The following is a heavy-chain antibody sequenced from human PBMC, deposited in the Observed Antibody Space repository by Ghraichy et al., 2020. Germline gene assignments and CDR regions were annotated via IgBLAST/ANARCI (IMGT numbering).Heavy chain of an antibody. CDR3: TTDRFNSREY. D-gene: IGHD2/OR15-2a*01. J-gene: IGHJ4*02. CDR1: GFTFSDAW. V-gene: IGHV3-15*01. Sequence: LSLTCAASGFTFSDAWMHWVRQAPGKGLECIGRIKNKVDGRTAEYAAPVKGRFNITRDNSKNMVYLEMNSLKTEDTGVYYCTTDRFNSREYWGQGTRVTVSS. CDR2: IKNKVDGRTA.